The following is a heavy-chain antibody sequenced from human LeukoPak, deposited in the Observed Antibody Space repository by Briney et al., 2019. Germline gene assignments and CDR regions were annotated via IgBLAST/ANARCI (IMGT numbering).Heavy chain of an antibody. Sequence: ASVKVSCKASGYTFTGYYMHWVRQAPGQGLEWMGWINPNSGGTNYAQKFQGRVTITADESTSTAYMELSSLRSEDTAVYYCARDHVVTMVRGVTHYYYYMDVWGKGTTVTISS. CDR1: GYTFTGYY. D-gene: IGHD3-10*01. CDR3: ARDHVVTMVRGVTHYYYYMDV. V-gene: IGHV1-2*02. J-gene: IGHJ6*03. CDR2: INPNSGGT.